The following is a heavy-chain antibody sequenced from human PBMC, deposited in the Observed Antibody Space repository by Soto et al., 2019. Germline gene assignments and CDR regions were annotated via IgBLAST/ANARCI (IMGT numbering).Heavy chain of an antibody. Sequence: GGSLRLSCAASGFTFSSYSMNWVRQAPGKGLEWVSSISSSSSYIYYADSVKGRFTISRDNAKNSLYLQMNSLRAEDTAVYYCARAGWYYYDISGYSYFXYWGQGTLVTVSS. CDR2: ISSSSSYI. CDR3: ARAGWYYYDISGYSYFXY. V-gene: IGHV3-21*01. J-gene: IGHJ4*02. CDR1: GFTFSSYS. D-gene: IGHD3-22*01.